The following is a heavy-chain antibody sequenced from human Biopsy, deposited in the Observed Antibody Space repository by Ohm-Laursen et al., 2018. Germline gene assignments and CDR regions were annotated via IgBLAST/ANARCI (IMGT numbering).Heavy chain of an antibody. D-gene: IGHD4-17*01. CDR3: ASDLNGDPSAFDY. V-gene: IGHV3-23*01. CDR2: IDSSAAST. CDR1: GFTFKNYA. Sequence: SLRLSCSASGFTFKNYAMNWVRQAPGKGLDWVSSIDSSAASTFYADSVKGRFTISRDNSKNTLFLQMNSLRAADTVIYYCASDLNGDPSAFDYWGQGTPVTVSS. J-gene: IGHJ4*02.